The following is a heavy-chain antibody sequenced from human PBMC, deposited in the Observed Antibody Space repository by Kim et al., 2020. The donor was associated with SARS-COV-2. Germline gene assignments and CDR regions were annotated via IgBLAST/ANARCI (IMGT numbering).Heavy chain of an antibody. D-gene: IGHD3-22*01. CDR1: GYSFTSYW. CDR2: IDPSDSYT. V-gene: IGHV5-10-1*01. CDR3: FTVGYYDSSGYYDDY. J-gene: IGHJ4*02. Sequence: GESLKISCKGSGYSFTSYWISWVRQMPGKGLEWMGRIDPSDSYTNYSPSFQGHVTISADKSISTAYLQWSSLKASDTAMYYCFTVGYYDSSGYYDDYWGQGTLVTVSS.